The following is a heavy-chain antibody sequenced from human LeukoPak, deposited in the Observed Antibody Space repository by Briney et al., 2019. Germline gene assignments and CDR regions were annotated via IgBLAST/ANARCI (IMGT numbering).Heavy chain of an antibody. Sequence: PSETLSLTCTVSGGSISSYYWSWIRQPAGKGLEWIGRIYTSGSTNYNPSLKSRVTMSVDTSKNQFSLKLSSVTAADTAVYYCARGEKFDWLLPSNWFDPWGQGTLVTVSS. CDR3: ARGEKFDWLLPSNWFDP. V-gene: IGHV4-4*07. J-gene: IGHJ5*02. D-gene: IGHD3-9*01. CDR2: IYTSGST. CDR1: GGSISSYY.